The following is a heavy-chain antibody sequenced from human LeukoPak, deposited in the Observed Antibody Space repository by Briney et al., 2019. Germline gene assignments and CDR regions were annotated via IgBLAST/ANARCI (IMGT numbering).Heavy chain of an antibody. Sequence: GGSLRLSCVGSGFTFSSHAMSWVRQAPEKGLEWVSGIYESGQTTHYADSVKGRFSISRDNSKNTLYLQMDSLRGEDTAIYYCAKDYRIGYSDHFDYWGQGTLVTVSS. CDR2: IYESGQTT. CDR3: AKDYRIGYSDHFDY. CDR1: GFTFSSHA. D-gene: IGHD2-21*01. J-gene: IGHJ4*02. V-gene: IGHV3-23*01.